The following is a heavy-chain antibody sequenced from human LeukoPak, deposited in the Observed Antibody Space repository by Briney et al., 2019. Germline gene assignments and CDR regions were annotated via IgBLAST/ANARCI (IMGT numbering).Heavy chain of an antibody. D-gene: IGHD1-1*01. CDR1: GGSISSYY. Sequence: VKPSETLSLTCTVSGGSISSYYWSWIRQPAGKGLEWIGRIYTGGSTNYNPSLKSRVTMSVDTSKNQFSLKLSSVTAADTAVYYCARLYQQSKWKYYYYYMDVWGKGTAVTVSS. CDR3: ARLYQQSKWKYYYYYMDV. J-gene: IGHJ6*03. V-gene: IGHV4-4*07. CDR2: IYTGGST.